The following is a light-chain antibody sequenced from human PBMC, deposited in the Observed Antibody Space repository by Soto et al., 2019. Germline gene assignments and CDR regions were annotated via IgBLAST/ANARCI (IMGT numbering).Light chain of an antibody. CDR3: CSYAGSYTYV. V-gene: IGLV2-11*01. J-gene: IGLJ1*01. Sequence: QPVLKQAGSGSGAHGEAGSIICTGNSRDIGGYNYVSWYQQHPGKAPKLIIFDVSERPSGVPARFSGSKSGNTASLTISGLQADDEADYYCCSYAGSYTYVFGSGTKVTVL. CDR2: DVS. CDR1: SRDIGGYNY.